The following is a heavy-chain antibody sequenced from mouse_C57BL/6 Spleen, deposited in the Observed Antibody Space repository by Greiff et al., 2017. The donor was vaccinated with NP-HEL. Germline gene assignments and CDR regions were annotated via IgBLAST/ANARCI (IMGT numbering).Heavy chain of an antibody. V-gene: IGHV1-7*01. CDR2: INPSSGYT. Sequence: VQLQESGAELAKPGASVKLSCKASGYTFTSYWMHWVKQRPGQGLAWIGYINPSSGYTKYNQKFKDKATLTADKSSSTAYMQLSSLTYEDSAVYYCARDYYGSSGHFDYWGQGTTLTVSS. D-gene: IGHD1-1*01. CDR3: ARDYYGSSGHFDY. CDR1: GYTFTSYW. J-gene: IGHJ2*01.